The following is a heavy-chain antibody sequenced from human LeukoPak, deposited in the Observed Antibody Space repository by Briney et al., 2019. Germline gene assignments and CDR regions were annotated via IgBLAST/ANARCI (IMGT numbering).Heavy chain of an antibody. D-gene: IGHD6-6*01. J-gene: IGHJ3*02. V-gene: IGHV1-46*01. CDR1: GYTFTCYY. CDR3: ARAIAAHDAFDI. Sequence: GASVKVSCKASGYTFTCYYMHWVRQAPGQGLEWMGIINPSGGSTSYAQKFQGRVTMTRDTSTSTVYMELSSLRSEDTAVYYCARAIAAHDAFDIWGQGTMVTVSS. CDR2: INPSGGST.